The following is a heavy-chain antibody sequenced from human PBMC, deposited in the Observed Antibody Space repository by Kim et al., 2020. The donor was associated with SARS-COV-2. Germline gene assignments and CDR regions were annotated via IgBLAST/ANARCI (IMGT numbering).Heavy chain of an antibody. Sequence: SETLSLTCTVSGGSISSYYWSWIRQPPGKGLEWIGYIYYSGSTNYNPSLKSRVTISVDTSKNQFSLKLSSVTAADTAVYYCARDDYGDYGQTTGFDYWGQGTLVTVSS. D-gene: IGHD4-17*01. CDR3: ARDDYGDYGQTTGFDY. V-gene: IGHV4-59*01. J-gene: IGHJ4*02. CDR2: IYYSGST. CDR1: GGSISSYY.